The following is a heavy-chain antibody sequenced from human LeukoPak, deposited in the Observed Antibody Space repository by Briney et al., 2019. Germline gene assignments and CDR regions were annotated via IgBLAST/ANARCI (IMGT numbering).Heavy chain of an antibody. CDR2: ISSNGGST. Sequence: GGSLRLSCAASGFTFSSYAMHWVRQAPGKGLEYVSAISSNGGSTYYANSVKGRFTISRDNSKNTLYLQMGSLRAEDMAVYYCARGGTFSSWYVQRRTNSYYGMDVWGQGATVTVSS. J-gene: IGHJ6*02. V-gene: IGHV3-64*01. CDR3: ARGGTFSSWYVQRRTNSYYGMDV. D-gene: IGHD6-13*01. CDR1: GFTFSSYA.